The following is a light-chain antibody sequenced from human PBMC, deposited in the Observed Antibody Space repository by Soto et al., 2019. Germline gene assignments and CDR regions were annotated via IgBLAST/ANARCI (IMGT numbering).Light chain of an antibody. CDR3: QQYNSYSRA. V-gene: IGKV1-5*01. Sequence: DLQMTQSPSTLSASVGDRVTITCRASQSIGTWLAWYQHKPGRAPNLLIYDASTLEGGVPSRFSGSRSGTESTFTISSLQPDDFATYYCQQYNSYSRAFGQGTKVEIK. CDR2: DAS. J-gene: IGKJ1*01. CDR1: QSIGTW.